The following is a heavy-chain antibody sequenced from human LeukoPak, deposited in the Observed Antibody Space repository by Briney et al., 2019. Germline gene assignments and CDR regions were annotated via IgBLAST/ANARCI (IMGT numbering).Heavy chain of an antibody. Sequence: GGSLRLSCAASGFTLSSYSMNWVRQAPGKGLEWISYISSSSSTIYYPDSVKGRFTISRDNAKDSLYLQMNSLRAEDTAVYYCARGYSGYDHHFDYWGQGTLVTVSS. V-gene: IGHV3-48*01. CDR3: ARGYSGYDHHFDY. D-gene: IGHD5-12*01. J-gene: IGHJ4*02. CDR1: GFTLSSYS. CDR2: ISSSSSTI.